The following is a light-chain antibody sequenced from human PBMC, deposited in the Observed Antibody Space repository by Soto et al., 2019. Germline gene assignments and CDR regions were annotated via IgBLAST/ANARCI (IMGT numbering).Light chain of an antibody. CDR3: QQYGSSPWS. J-gene: IGKJ1*01. V-gene: IGKV3-20*01. Sequence: EIVMTQSPATLSVSPGERATLSCRDSQSVSSNLAWYQQKPGQAPRLLIYGASSRATGIPDRFSGSASRTDFTLTISRLEPEDFAVYYCQQYGSSPWSFGQGTKVDIK. CDR2: GAS. CDR1: QSVSSN.